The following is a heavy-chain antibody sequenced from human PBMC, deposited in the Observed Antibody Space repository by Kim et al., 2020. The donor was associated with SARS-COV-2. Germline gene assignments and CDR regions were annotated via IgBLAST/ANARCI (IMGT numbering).Heavy chain of an antibody. Sequence: SETLSLTCAVYGGSFSGYYWSWIRQPPGKGLEWIGEINHSGSTNYNPSLKSRVTISVDTSKNQFSLKLSSVTAADTAVYYCARKDYGSGSYYFDYWGQGT. D-gene: IGHD3-10*01. J-gene: IGHJ4*02. CDR2: INHSGST. V-gene: IGHV4-34*01. CDR3: ARKDYGSGSYYFDY. CDR1: GGSFSGYY.